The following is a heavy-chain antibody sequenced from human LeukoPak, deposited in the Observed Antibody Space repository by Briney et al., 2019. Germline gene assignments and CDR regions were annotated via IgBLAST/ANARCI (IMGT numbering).Heavy chain of an antibody. CDR3: AREISGFDY. V-gene: IGHV1-2*02. Sequence: ASVKVSCKASVYSFTGHYMHWVRQAPGQGLEWMGWINPDSGDTNFALKFQGRVSMTRDTSTSTAYVELSSLTSDDTAVYYCAREISGFDYWGQGTLVTVSS. CDR2: INPDSGDT. D-gene: IGHD1-26*01. CDR1: VYSFTGHY. J-gene: IGHJ4*02.